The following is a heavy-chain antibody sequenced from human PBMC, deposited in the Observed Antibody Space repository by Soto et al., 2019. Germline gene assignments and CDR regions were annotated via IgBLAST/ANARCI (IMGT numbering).Heavy chain of an antibody. CDR3: ARLQRGFSKRKLGYCSGGSCYPGDAFDI. J-gene: IGHJ3*02. CDR2: IYPGESDT. D-gene: IGHD2-15*01. Sequence: PGESLKISCQGSGYSFTSYWIGWVRQMPGKGLEWMGIIYPGESDTRNSPSFQGQVTFSADKSISTAYPQWSSLKASDTAMYYCARLQRGFSKRKLGYCSGGSCYPGDAFDIWGQGTMVTVSS. V-gene: IGHV5-51*01. CDR1: GYSFTSYW.